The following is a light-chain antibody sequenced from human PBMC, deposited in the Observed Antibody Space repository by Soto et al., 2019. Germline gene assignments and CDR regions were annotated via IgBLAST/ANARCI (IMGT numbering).Light chain of an antibody. CDR3: QHYKTWPPYT. CDR2: GAS. J-gene: IGKJ2*01. V-gene: IGKV3-15*01. Sequence: EIVMTQSPATLSVSPGERATLSCRASQSINNNLAWYQQKPGQAPSLLIYGASSRATGVPARFSGSGSGTEFTLTISSLQSDDFAVYYCQHYKTWPPYTFGPGTKLEIK. CDR1: QSINNN.